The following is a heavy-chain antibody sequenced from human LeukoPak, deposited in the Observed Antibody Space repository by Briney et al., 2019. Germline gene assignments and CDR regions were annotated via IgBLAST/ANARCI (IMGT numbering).Heavy chain of an antibody. CDR1: GGSISSSSYY. Sequence: SSETLSLTCTVSGGSISSSSYYWGWIRQPPGKGLEWIGSIYYSGGTYYNPSLKSRVTISVDMSKNQFSLKLSSVTAADTAVYYCARGVWGSYRFFDYWGQGTLVTVSS. CDR2: IYYSGGT. V-gene: IGHV4-39*07. D-gene: IGHD3-16*02. CDR3: ARGVWGSYRFFDY. J-gene: IGHJ4*02.